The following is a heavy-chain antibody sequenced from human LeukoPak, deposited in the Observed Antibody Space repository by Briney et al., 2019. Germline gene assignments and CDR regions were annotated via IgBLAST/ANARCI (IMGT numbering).Heavy chain of an antibody. CDR1: GGSISRYY. Sequence: PSETLSLTCTVSGGSISRYYWSWIRQPPGKGLEWIGYLYYSGSTNYNPSLKSRVTTAVDTSKNQFSLKLSSVTAADTAVYSCASGSYTHYYFDYWGQGTLVTVSS. CDR2: LYYSGST. V-gene: IGHV4-59*01. CDR3: ASGSYTHYYFDY. J-gene: IGHJ4*02. D-gene: IGHD1-26*01.